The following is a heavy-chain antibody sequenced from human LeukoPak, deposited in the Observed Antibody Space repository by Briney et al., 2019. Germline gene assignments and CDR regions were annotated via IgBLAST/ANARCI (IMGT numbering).Heavy chain of an antibody. V-gene: IGHV3-53*01. D-gene: IGHD5-24*01. CDR3: ARDAVEMATTYYYYYGMDV. CDR2: IYSGGST. CDR1: GFTVSSNY. Sequence: GGSLRLSCAASGFTVSSNYMSWVRQAPGKGLEWVSVIYSGGSTYYADSVKGRFTISRDNSKNTLYLQMNSLRAEDTAVYYCARDAVEMATTYYYYYGMDVWGQGTTVTVSS. J-gene: IGHJ6*02.